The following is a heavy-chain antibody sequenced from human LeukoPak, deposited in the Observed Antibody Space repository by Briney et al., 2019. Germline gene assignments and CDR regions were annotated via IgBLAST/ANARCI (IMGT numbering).Heavy chain of an antibody. D-gene: IGHD3-10*02. J-gene: IGHJ4*02. CDR1: GFTFSSYA. CDR3: ARDHVREATVYYFDS. Sequence: GGSLRLSCAASGFTFSSYAMHWVRQAPGKGPEWVAVVLYDGSNQFYTDSVEGRFTISRDNSKNTLHLQMTCLRVEDTAVYYCARDHVREATVYYFDSWGQGTLVTVSS. CDR2: VLYDGSNQ. V-gene: IGHV3-30*07.